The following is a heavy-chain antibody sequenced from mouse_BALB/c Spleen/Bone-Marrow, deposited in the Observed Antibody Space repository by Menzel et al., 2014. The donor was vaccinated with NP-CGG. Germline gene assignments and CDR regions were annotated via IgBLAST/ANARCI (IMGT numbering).Heavy chain of an antibody. J-gene: IGHJ3*01. V-gene: IGHV5-6-5*01. D-gene: IGHD2-4*01. CDR2: ISSGGST. CDR1: GFTFSSYA. Sequence: EVQGVESGGGLVKPGGSLKLSCAASGFTFSSYAMSWVRQTPEKRLEWVASISSGGSTYYPDSVKDRFTISRDNARNILYLQMSSLRSEDTAMYYCARGGGYDYGSWFAYWGQGTLVTVSA. CDR3: ARGGGYDYGSWFAY.